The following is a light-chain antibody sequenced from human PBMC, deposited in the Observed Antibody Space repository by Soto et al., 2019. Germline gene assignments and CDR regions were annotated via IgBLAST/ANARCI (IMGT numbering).Light chain of an antibody. V-gene: IGLV2-14*01. CDR2: DVT. Sequence: QSVLTQPASVSGSPGQSITISCTGTSSDVGAYDFVSWYQHSPGKAPKLVTFDVTHRPPGISDRFSGSKSANTASLTISGLQAADEAFYYCRSYTTRSTLVFGGGTKLTVL. CDR3: RSYTTRSTLV. CDR1: SSDVGAYDF. J-gene: IGLJ2*01.